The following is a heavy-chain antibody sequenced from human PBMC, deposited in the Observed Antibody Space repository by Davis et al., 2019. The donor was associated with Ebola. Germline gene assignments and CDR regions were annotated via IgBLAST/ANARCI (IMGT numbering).Heavy chain of an antibody. V-gene: IGHV3-23*01. CDR3: AREEFITGTQGY. Sequence: PGGSLRLSCAASGFTFSSYAMSWVRQAPGKGLEWVSAMSGSGGNTYYADSVKGRFTISRDSSKNTLYLQMKSLRAEDTALYYCAREEFITGTQGYWGQGTLVTVSS. CDR1: GFTFSSYA. CDR2: MSGSGGNT. D-gene: IGHD1-7*01. J-gene: IGHJ4*02.